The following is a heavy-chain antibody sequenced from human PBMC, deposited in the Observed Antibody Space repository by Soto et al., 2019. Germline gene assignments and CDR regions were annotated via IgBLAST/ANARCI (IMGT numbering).Heavy chain of an antibody. D-gene: IGHD2-2*01. CDR3: ARQVVTAAHPRRTHNWFDP. Sequence: SETLALTCAVYGGSFSCYYWSWIRQPPGKGLEWIGEINHSGSTNYNPSLKSRVTISVDTSKNQFSLKLSPVTAADTAVSYCARQVVTAAHPRRTHNWFDPWGQGTLVTVSS. CDR1: GGSFSCYY. CDR2: INHSGST. J-gene: IGHJ5*02. V-gene: IGHV4-34*01.